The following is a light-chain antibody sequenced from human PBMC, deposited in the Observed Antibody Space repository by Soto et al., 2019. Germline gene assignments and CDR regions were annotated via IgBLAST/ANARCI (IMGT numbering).Light chain of an antibody. CDR1: QSVASRF. CDR2: GAS. J-gene: IGKJ5*01. Sequence: EIVLTQAPGTLSLSPGERATLSCRASQSVASRFLAWYQQKPGQAPRLLIYGASARALGIPDRFSGSGSGTEFTLTISSLESEDFAVYYWQQYYSWPSFGQGTRLEIK. CDR3: QQYYSWPS. V-gene: IGKV3-20*01.